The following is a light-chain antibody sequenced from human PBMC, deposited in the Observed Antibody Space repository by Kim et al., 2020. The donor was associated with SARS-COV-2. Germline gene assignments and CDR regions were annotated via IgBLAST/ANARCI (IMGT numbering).Light chain of an antibody. CDR3: QQYNNLPLT. Sequence: DIKMTQSPSSLSASIGDRVTITCQASQDIRNLLSWYQQKPGKAPKLLIYDASNLETGVPSRFSGSGSGTDFSFTISSLEPEDIATYYCQQYNNLPLTFGGGTKVDIK. J-gene: IGKJ4*01. V-gene: IGKV1-33*01. CDR1: QDIRNL. CDR2: DAS.